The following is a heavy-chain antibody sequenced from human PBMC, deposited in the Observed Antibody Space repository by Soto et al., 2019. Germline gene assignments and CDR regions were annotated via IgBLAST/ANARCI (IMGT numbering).Heavy chain of an antibody. Sequence: EVQLVESGGGLVQPGGSLRLSCAASGFTFSSYWMSWVRQAPGKGLEWVANIKQDGSEKYYVDSVKGRFTISRDNAKNSLYLQMNSLRAEDTVVYYCARDIPFLALDYWGQGTLVTVSS. D-gene: IGHD2-2*02. CDR1: GFTFSSYW. CDR2: IKQDGSEK. CDR3: ARDIPFLALDY. V-gene: IGHV3-7*01. J-gene: IGHJ4*02.